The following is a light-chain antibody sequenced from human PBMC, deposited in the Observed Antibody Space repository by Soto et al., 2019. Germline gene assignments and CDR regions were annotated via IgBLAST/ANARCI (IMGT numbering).Light chain of an antibody. V-gene: IGLV1-44*01. CDR3: ADWDGSLKEYG. CDR2: NTG. J-gene: IGLJ1*01. Sequence: QSVLTQPPSASGTPEQKVTISCSAATSALGSNTMRWYRHPPGAGPPLVVFNTGQQPSGHPDRISGSKSGTSASLAISGLQSEDEGDYYCADWDGSLKEYGYGRGPKATV. CDR1: TSALGSNT.